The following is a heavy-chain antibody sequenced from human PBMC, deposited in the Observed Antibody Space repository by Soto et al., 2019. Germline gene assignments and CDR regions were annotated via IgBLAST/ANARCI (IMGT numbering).Heavy chain of an antibody. D-gene: IGHD4-17*01. J-gene: IGHJ5*02. CDR3: AGGIKYGDYSRCFGP. CDR1: GYIFTNYD. CDR2: INPNSGNT. Sequence: QVQLVQSGAEVKKPGASVKVSCKASGYIFTNYDINWVRQATGQGLEYLGWINPNSGNTGYVQKFQGRATMTRNTSIKTAYMELHSLRSEDTAVYYCAGGIKYGDYSRCFGPWGQGTLVTVSS. V-gene: IGHV1-8*01.